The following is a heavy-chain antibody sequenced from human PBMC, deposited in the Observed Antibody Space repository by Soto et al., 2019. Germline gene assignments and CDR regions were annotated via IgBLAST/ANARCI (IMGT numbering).Heavy chain of an antibody. CDR1: GGSFSGYY. CDR3: ARGHYESSGFPDY. J-gene: IGHJ4*02. Sequence: SETLSLTCAVYGGSFSGYYWSWIRQPPGKGLEWIGEINPSGSTTYNPSLKSRVTILVDTSKNQFSLKLSSVTAADTGVYYCARGHYESSGFPDYWGQGTLVTVSS. CDR2: INPSGST. V-gene: IGHV4-34*01. D-gene: IGHD3-22*01.